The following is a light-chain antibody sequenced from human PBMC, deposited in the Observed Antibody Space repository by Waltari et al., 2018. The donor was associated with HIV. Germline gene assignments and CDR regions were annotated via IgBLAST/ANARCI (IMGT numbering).Light chain of an antibody. CDR1: ETIHNN. CDR2: GAS. J-gene: IGKJ1*01. V-gene: IGKV3-15*01. CDR3: QHYDNWPPWT. Sequence: EIIMTHSPLTLSVSPGDRVTLSCRASETIHNNLAWYQQKPGQAPRLLIYGASTRATGIPARFSGSGSGTDFSLTISSLQSEDFAVYYCQHYDNWPPWTFGQGTTVESK.